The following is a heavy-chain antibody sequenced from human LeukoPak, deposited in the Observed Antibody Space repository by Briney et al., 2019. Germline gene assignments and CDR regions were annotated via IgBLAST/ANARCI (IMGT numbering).Heavy chain of an antibody. D-gene: IGHD2-15*01. CDR3: TTRVVVAATVFDY. CDR2: IKSKTDGGTT. J-gene: IGHJ4*02. Sequence: PGGPLRLSCAASGFTISNAWKSWVRQAPGKGREWGGRIKSKTDGGTTDYAAPVKGRFTISRDDSTNTLYLQMNSLKTGDTAVYYCTTRVVVAATVFDYWGEGTLVTVSS. CDR1: GFTISNAW. V-gene: IGHV3-15*01.